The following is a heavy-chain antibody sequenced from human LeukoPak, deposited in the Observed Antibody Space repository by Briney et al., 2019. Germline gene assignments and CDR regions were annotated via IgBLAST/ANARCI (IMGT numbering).Heavy chain of an antibody. CDR3: AKEWYYYDTSGYYSYFDY. V-gene: IGHV3-23*01. J-gene: IGHJ4*02. D-gene: IGHD3-22*01. CDR1: GFTFSSYA. CDR2: ISGSGDNT. Sequence: GGSLRLSCAASGFTFSSYAMSWVRQAPGKGLEWVSGISGSGDNTYYADSVKGRFTISRDNSKNTLYLQMNSLRAVDTAVYYCAKEWYYYDTSGYYSYFDYWGQGTLVTVSS.